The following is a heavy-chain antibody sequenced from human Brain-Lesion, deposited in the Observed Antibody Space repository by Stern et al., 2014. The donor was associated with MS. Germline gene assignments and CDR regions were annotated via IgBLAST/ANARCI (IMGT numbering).Heavy chain of an antibody. CDR2: IDPSDSNP. D-gene: IGHD3-16*01. Sequence: EVQLVPSGAEVKKPGESLRISCQGSGYSFTSDWISWGRQMPGKALEWMGRIDPSDSNPNYSPSFQGHVTISADKSINTAYLDWRSLKASDTAMYYCARHMGEGLSIDYWGQGTLVTVSS. J-gene: IGHJ4*02. CDR3: ARHMGEGLSIDY. CDR1: GYSFTSDW. V-gene: IGHV5-10-1*03.